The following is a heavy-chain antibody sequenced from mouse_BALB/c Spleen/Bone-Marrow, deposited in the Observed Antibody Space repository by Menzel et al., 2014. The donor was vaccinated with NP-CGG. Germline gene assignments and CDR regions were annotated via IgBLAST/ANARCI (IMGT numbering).Heavy chain of an antibody. CDR1: GFTFSDFY. Sequence: EVKLMESGGGLVQPGDSLRLSCAPSGFTFSDFYMEWVRQPPGKRLEWIAASRNKAKYYTTEYSASVKGRLIVSRDTSQSVLYLQMNALRAEDTAIYYCARDVGYGNYFVYWGQGTLVTVSA. J-gene: IGHJ3*01. D-gene: IGHD2-10*02. CDR2: SRNKAKYYTT. CDR3: ARDVGYGNYFVY. V-gene: IGHV7-1*02.